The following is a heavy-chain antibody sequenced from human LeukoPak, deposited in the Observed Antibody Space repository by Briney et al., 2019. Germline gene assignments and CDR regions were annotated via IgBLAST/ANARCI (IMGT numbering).Heavy chain of an antibody. CDR3: ASGSGWTFEY. D-gene: IGHD6-19*01. CDR2: IKEDETEE. Sequence: PGGTLRLYCAASRFTISTRWMNWLPQAPGQGLEWVAIIKEDETEELYVDSVKGRFTSSTDNAKNSLYLQMNNLRAEDTAVYYCASGSGWTFEYWGQGTQVTVSS. V-gene: IGHV3-7*01. CDR1: RFTISTRW. J-gene: IGHJ4*02.